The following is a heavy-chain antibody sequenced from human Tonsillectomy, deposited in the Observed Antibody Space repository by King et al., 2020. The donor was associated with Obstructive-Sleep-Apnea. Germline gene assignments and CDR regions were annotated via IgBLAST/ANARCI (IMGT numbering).Heavy chain of an antibody. CDR2: IYYSGST. V-gene: IGHV4-30-4*01. D-gene: IGHD3-10*01. CDR3: ARDVTITYGSGSYYRNGMDV. CDR1: GGSISSGDYY. Sequence: VQLQESGPGLVKPSQTLSLTCTVSGGSISSGDYYWSWIRQPPGKGLEWIGYIYYSGSTYYNPSLKSRVTISVDTSKNQFSLKLSSVTAADTAVYYCARDVTITYGSGSYYRNGMDVWGQGTTVTVSS. J-gene: IGHJ6*02.